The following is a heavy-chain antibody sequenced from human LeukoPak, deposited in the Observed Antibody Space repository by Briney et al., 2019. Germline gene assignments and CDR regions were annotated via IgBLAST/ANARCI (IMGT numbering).Heavy chain of an antibody. J-gene: IGHJ6*02. CDR1: GYTFTSYG. Sequence: ASVKVSCKASGYTFTSYGISWVRQAPGQGLEWMGWTSAYNGNTNYAQKLQGRVTMTTDTSTSTAYMELRSLRSDDTAVYYCARAIAVAGNYYYYYYGMDVWGQGTTVTVSS. CDR2: TSAYNGNT. D-gene: IGHD6-19*01. CDR3: ARAIAVAGNYYYYYYGMDV. V-gene: IGHV1-18*01.